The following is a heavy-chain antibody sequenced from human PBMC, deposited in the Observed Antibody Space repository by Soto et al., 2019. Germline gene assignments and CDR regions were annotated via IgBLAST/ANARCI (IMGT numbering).Heavy chain of an antibody. D-gene: IGHD4-17*01. Sequence: ASVKVSCKASGYTFTSYGISWVRQAPGQGLEWMGWISAYNGNTNYAQKLQGRVTMTTGTSTSTAYMELRSLRSDDTAVYYCARDRTVNYYYYGMDVWGQGTTVTVSS. CDR2: ISAYNGNT. CDR1: GYTFTSYG. J-gene: IGHJ6*02. CDR3: ARDRTVNYYYYGMDV. V-gene: IGHV1-18*01.